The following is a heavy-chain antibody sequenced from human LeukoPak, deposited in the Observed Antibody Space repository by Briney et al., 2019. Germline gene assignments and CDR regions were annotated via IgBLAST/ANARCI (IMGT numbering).Heavy chain of an antibody. Sequence: GGSLRLSCAASGFTFTTYGMHWVRQAPGKGLEWVAVIWYDGSREYYADSVKGRFTISRDISKNTLYLQMNSLRVEDTAVYYCAKDGHCGGSCSLFYFDHWGQGTLVTVSS. CDR2: IWYDGSRE. J-gene: IGHJ4*02. CDR3: AKDGHCGGSCSLFYFDH. V-gene: IGHV3-33*06. CDR1: GFTFTTYG. D-gene: IGHD2-21*02.